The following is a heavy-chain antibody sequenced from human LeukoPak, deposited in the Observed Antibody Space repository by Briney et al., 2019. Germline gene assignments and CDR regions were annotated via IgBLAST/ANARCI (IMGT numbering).Heavy chain of an antibody. CDR1: GYTLTELS. Sequence: ASVKVSCKVSGYTLTELSMHWVRQAPGKGLEWMGGFDPEDGETIYAQKFQGRVTMTEDTSTDTAYMELSSLRSEGTAVYYCATGKRWLQRALDYWGQGTLVTVSS. V-gene: IGHV1-24*01. D-gene: IGHD5-24*01. CDR3: ATGKRWLQRALDY. J-gene: IGHJ4*02. CDR2: FDPEDGET.